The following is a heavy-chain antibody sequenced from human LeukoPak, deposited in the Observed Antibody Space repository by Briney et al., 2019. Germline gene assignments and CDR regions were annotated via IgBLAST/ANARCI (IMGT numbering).Heavy chain of an antibody. D-gene: IGHD3-9*01. V-gene: IGHV3-43*02. CDR3: AKTGRNYDILTGYYTPHYYYGMDV. CDR2: ISGDGGST. J-gene: IGHJ6*02. Sequence: GGSLRLSCAASGFTFDDYAMHWVRQAPGKGLEWVSLISGDGGSTYYADSVKGRSTISRDNSKNSLYLQMNSLRTEDTALYYCAKTGRNYDILTGYYTPHYYYGMDVWGQGTTVTVSS. CDR1: GFTFDDYA.